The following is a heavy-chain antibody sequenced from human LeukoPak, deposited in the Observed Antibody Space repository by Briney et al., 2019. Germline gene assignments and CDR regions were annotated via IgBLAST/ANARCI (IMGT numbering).Heavy chain of an antibody. J-gene: IGHJ4*02. Sequence: GGSLRLSCAASGFTFSSYSMNWARQAPGKGLEWVSAISGSGGSTYYADSVKGRFTISRDNSKNTLYLQMNSLRAEDTAVYYCAKDPGEYYYDSSGYSDYWGQGTLVTVSS. V-gene: IGHV3-23*01. CDR2: ISGSGGST. CDR3: AKDPGEYYYDSSGYSDY. CDR1: GFTFSSYS. D-gene: IGHD3-22*01.